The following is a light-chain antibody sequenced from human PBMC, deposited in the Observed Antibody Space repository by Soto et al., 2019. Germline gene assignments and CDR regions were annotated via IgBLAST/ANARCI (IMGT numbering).Light chain of an antibody. V-gene: IGKV1-27*01. Sequence: DIQMTQSPSSLSASVGDRVTITCRASQGISNFLAWYQQKPGEVPNLLIYAASTLPSGVPSRFSGSGSGTDFTLTISSLEPEDVATYYCQKYNSAPHTFGGGTKVEIK. CDR2: AAS. CDR3: QKYNSAPHT. J-gene: IGKJ4*01. CDR1: QGISNF.